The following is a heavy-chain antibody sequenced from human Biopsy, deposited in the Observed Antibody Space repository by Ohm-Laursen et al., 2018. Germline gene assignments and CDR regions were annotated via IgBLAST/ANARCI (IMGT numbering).Heavy chain of an antibody. CDR1: GGSLSTYY. V-gene: IGHV4-4*07. J-gene: IGHJ2*01. CDR2: ISSSGST. Sequence: SDTLSLTCTVSGGSLSTYYWSWIRQPAGKGLEWIGRISSSGSTNHNPSLKSRVTMSVNTSKKQFSLRLSSVTAADTAVYYCASAGYNPDWNFDLWGRGTRVTVSS. CDR3: ASAGYNPDWNFDL. D-gene: IGHD5-24*01.